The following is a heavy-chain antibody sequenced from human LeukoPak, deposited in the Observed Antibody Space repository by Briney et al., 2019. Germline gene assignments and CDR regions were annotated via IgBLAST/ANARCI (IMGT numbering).Heavy chain of an antibody. D-gene: IGHD1-26*01. CDR1: GYTFLDYY. V-gene: IGHV1-69*13. Sequence: SVKVSCKASGYTFLDYYMHWVRQAPGQGLEWMGGIIPIFGTANYAQKFQGRVTITADESTSTAYMELSSLRSEDTAVYYCARGRASIVGANHYYYYYMDVWGKGTTVTVSS. J-gene: IGHJ6*03. CDR3: ARGRASIVGANHYYYYYMDV. CDR2: IIPIFGTA.